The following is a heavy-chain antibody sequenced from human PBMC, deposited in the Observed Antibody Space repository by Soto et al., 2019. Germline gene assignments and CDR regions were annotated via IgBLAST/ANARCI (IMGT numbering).Heavy chain of an antibody. Sequence: SETLSLTCTVSGGSMRNYFWTWIRQPPGKGLEWIGYIHYSGTTSFFPSYNPSLRSRVTISEDTSKNQFSLKLLSVTNADTAVYFCAAGEASSRNLAPYYLDFWGQGTLVTVSS. D-gene: IGHD6-13*01. CDR3: AAGEASSRNLAPYYLDF. V-gene: IGHV4-59*01. J-gene: IGHJ4*02. CDR1: GGSMRNYF. CDR2: IHYSGTT.